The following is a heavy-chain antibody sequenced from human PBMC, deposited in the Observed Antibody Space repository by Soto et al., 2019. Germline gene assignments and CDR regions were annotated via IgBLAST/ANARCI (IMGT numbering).Heavy chain of an antibody. CDR2: IDPNSGDT. CDR3: ARAPQGLMSTYSDF. CDR1: GYNFRGYY. J-gene: IGHJ4*02. V-gene: IGHV1-2*06. D-gene: IGHD3-16*01. Sequence: QAQLMQSGAEVRKPGTSVKVSCETSGYNFRGYYVHWVRQAPGHGLQWLGRIDPNSGDTDYAQTFEGRIGVTRDTSLASVYMDLISRSSHDTAVYFCARAPQGLMSTYSDFWGQGTPVVVSS.